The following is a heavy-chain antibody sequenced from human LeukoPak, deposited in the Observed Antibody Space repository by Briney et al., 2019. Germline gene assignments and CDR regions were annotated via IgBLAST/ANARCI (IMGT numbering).Heavy chain of an antibody. V-gene: IGHV4-59*08. CDR3: ARRPTGDPKFDY. CDR1: GGSISNYF. J-gene: IGHJ4*02. D-gene: IGHD7-27*01. CDR2: IYSSGST. Sequence: SETLSLTCSVSGGSISNYFWTWIRQPPGKGLEWIGYIYSSGSTYYNPSLKSRVTISVDASKNRFSLKLSTVTAADTAVYYCARRPTGDPKFDYWGQGTLVTVSS.